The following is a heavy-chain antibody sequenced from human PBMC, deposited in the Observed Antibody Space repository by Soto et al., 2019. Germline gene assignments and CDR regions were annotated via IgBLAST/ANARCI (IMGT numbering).Heavy chain of an antibody. J-gene: IGHJ4*02. CDR3: ARLVGNSWLDY. D-gene: IGHD6-13*01. CDR1: GGSISSSSYY. V-gene: IGHV4-39*01. Sequence: PSETLSLTCTVSGGSISSSSYYWGWIRQPPGKGLEWIGSIYYSGSTYYNPSLKSRVTISVDTSKNQFSLKLSSVTAADTAVYYCARLVGNSWLDYWGQGTQVTVSS. CDR2: IYYSGST.